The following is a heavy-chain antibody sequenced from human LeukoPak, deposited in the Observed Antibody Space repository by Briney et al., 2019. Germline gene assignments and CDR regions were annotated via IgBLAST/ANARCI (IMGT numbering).Heavy chain of an antibody. V-gene: IGHV1-69*06. CDR2: IIPIFGTA. CDR3: ASTPEESGSYGRSPYNWFDP. J-gene: IGHJ5*02. D-gene: IGHD1-26*01. Sequence: ASVKVSCKASGYTFTSYDINWVRQAPGQGLEWMGGIIPIFGTANYAQKFQGRVTITADKSTSTAYMELSSLRSEDTAVYYCASTPEESGSYGRSPYNWFDPWGQGTLVTVSS. CDR1: GYTFTSYD.